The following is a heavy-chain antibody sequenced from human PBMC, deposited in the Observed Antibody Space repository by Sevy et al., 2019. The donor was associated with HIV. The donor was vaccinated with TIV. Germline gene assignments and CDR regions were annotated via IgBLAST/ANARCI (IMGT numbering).Heavy chain of an antibody. CDR1: GFTFSSYG. Sequence: GGSLRLSCAASGFTFSSYGMHWVRQAPGKGLEWVAVISYDGSNKYYADSVKGRFTISRDNSKNTLYLQMNSLRAEDTAVYYCAKDRAGYNRRPDYWGQGTLVTVSS. D-gene: IGHD5-12*01. CDR3: AKDRAGYNRRPDY. V-gene: IGHV3-30*18. CDR2: ISYDGSNK. J-gene: IGHJ4*02.